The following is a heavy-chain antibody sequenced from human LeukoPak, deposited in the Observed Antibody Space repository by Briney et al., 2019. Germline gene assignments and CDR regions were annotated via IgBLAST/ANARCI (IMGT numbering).Heavy chain of an antibody. V-gene: IGHV4-34*01. CDR3: ARELRYDNSDSGAF. CDR2: INHSGST. Sequence: SETLSLTCAVYGGSFSGYYWSWIRQPPGKGLEWIGEINHSGSTNYNPSLKSRVTISVDTSKNQFSLKLSSVTAADTAVYYCARELRYDNSDSGAFWGQGTVVTVFS. D-gene: IGHD3-22*01. J-gene: IGHJ3*01. CDR1: GGSFSGYY.